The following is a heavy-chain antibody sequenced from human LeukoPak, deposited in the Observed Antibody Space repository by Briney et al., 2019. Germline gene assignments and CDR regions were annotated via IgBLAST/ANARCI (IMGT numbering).Heavy chain of an antibody. CDR3: TRASIYVGGELLGGYYYYMDV. J-gene: IGHJ6*03. D-gene: IGHD1-26*01. Sequence: SETLSLTCTVSGGSISSYYWSWIRQPPGKGLEWIGYIYYSGSTNYNPSLKSRVTISVDTSKNQFSLKLSSVTAADTAVYYCTRASIYVGGELLGGYYYYMDVWGKGTTVTVSS. CDR2: IYYSGST. V-gene: IGHV4-59*01. CDR1: GGSISSYY.